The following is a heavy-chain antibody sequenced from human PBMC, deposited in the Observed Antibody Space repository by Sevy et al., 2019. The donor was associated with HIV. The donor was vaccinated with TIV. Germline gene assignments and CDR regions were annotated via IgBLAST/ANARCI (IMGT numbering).Heavy chain of an antibody. J-gene: IGHJ4*02. CDR2: ISYDGSNK. D-gene: IGHD6-6*01. V-gene: IGHV3-30*18. Sequence: GESLKISCAASGFTFSSYGMHWVRQAPGKGLEWVAGISYDGSNKYYADSVKGRFTISRDNSKNTLYLQMNSLRAEDTAVYYCAKDSAARHTPDYWGQGTLVTVSS. CDR1: GFTFSSYG. CDR3: AKDSAARHTPDY.